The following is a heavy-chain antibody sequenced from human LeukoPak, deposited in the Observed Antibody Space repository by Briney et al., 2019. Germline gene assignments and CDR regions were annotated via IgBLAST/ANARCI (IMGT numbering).Heavy chain of an antibody. CDR3: ARGSYGPWAY. V-gene: IGHV3-48*01. CDR2: ISSSSSTI. Sequence: GGSLRLSCAASGFTFSSYSMNWVRQAPGKGLEWVSYISSSSSTIYYADSVKGRFTISRDNAKNSLYLQMNSLRAEDTAVYYCARGSYGPWAYWGQGTLVTDSS. J-gene: IGHJ4*02. CDR1: GFTFSSYS. D-gene: IGHD3-10*01.